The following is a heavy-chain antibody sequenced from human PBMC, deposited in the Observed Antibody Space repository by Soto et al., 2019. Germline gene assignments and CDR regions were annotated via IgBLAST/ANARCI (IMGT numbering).Heavy chain of an antibody. Sequence: GGSLRLSCAASGFTFSSYGMHWVRQAPGKGLEWVAVISYDGSNKYYADSVKGRFTISRDNSKNTLYLQMNSLRAEDTAVYYCAKDRVVATPVDYWGQGTLVTVSS. CDR1: GFTFSSYG. V-gene: IGHV3-30*18. D-gene: IGHD5-12*01. J-gene: IGHJ4*02. CDR2: ISYDGSNK. CDR3: AKDRVVATPVDY.